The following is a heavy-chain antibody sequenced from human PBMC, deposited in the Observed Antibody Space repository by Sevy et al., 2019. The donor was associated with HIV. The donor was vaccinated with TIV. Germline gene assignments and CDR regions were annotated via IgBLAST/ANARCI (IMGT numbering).Heavy chain of an antibody. Sequence: SETLSLTCTVSGGSISSYYWSWIRQPPGKGLEWIGYIYYSGSTNYNPSLKSRVTISVDTSKNQFSLKLSSVTAADTAVYYCARDRTVGAAHYYYGMDVWGQGTTVTVSS. CDR2: IYYSGST. J-gene: IGHJ6*02. D-gene: IGHD4-17*01. V-gene: IGHV4-59*01. CDR1: GGSISSYY. CDR3: ARDRTVGAAHYYYGMDV.